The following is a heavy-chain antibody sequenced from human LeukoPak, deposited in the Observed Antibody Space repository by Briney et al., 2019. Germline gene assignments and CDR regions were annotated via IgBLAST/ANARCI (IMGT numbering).Heavy chain of an antibody. D-gene: IGHD3-3*01. V-gene: IGHV3-30*02. CDR2: IRFNGSTK. CDR1: GFPFSSPG. J-gene: IGHJ4*02. CDR3: AKTPGVASDPYYFDY. Sequence: GGSLRLSCAAPGFPFSSPGMHWARQAPGKGLEGVTFIRFNGSTKYYIDSVKGRFTISRDNAKNSLYLQMNSLRAEDTALYYCAKTPGVASDPYYFDYWGQGTLVTVSS.